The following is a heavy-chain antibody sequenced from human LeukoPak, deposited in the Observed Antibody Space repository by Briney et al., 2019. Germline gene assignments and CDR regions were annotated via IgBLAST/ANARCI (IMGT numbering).Heavy chain of an antibody. CDR1: GFTFSSYS. CDR2: ISSSSSYI. J-gene: IGHJ6*02. V-gene: IGHV3-21*01. D-gene: IGHD3-10*01. CDR3: AIATYYYGSGSYFKDFYYYYRMDV. Sequence: PGGSLRLSCAASGFTFSSYSMNWVRQAPGKRLEWVSSISSSSSYIYYADSVKGRFTISRDNAKNSLYLQMNSLRAEDRAVYYCAIATYYYGSGSYFKDFYYYYRMDVWGQGTTVTVSS.